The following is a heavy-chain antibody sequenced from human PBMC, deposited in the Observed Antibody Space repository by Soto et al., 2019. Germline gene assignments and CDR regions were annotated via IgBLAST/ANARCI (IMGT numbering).Heavy chain of an antibody. Sequence: GGSLRLSCAASGFTFSSYAMSWVRQAPGKGLEWVSAISGSGGSTYYADSVKGRFTISRDNSKNTLYLQMNSLRAEDTAVYYCSKDRIAARLYYYYGMDVWGQGTTVTVSS. CDR1: GFTFSSYA. CDR3: SKDRIAARLYYYYGMDV. CDR2: ISGSGGST. J-gene: IGHJ6*02. D-gene: IGHD6-6*01. V-gene: IGHV3-23*01.